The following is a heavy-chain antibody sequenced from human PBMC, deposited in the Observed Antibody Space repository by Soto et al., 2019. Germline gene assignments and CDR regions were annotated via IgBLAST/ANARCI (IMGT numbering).Heavy chain of an antibody. J-gene: IGHJ4*02. Sequence: GESLKVSCKGSGYSFTSYWIGWVRQMPGKGLEWMGIIYPGDSDTRYSPSFQGQVTISADKSISTAYLQWSSLKASDTAMYYCAGLDSSGDHPWSLFDSWGQGTLVTVSS. CDR1: GYSFTSYW. V-gene: IGHV5-51*01. CDR2: IYPGDSDT. D-gene: IGHD3-22*01. CDR3: AGLDSSGDHPWSLFDS.